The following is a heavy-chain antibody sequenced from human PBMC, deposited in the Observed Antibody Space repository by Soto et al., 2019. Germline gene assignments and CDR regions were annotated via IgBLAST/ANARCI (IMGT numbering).Heavy chain of an antibody. Sequence: EVQLLESGGGVAQRGGSLRLSCAPSGFTVSSHAMSWVRQAPGKGLEWVASISGSGDGTYYGDSVKGRFSIARDDSKNTVSLQLNSLRVEDTAQYYCAKADGQQWLIPHLDNWGQGTLVTVS. D-gene: IGHD6-19*01. CDR2: ISGSGDGT. CDR1: GFTVSSHA. CDR3: AKADGQQWLIPHLDN. V-gene: IGHV3-23*01. J-gene: IGHJ4*02.